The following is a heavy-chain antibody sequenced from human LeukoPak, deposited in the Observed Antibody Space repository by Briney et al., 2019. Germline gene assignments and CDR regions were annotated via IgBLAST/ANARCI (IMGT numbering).Heavy chain of an antibody. CDR3: VRDFGSGSSRRNNYYMDV. CDR1: GGPINRYY. J-gene: IGHJ6*03. V-gene: IGHV4-4*07. CDR2: FYTSGNT. Sequence: KPSENLSLTCTVSGGPINRYYWGWIRQTAGKGLEWIGRFYTSGNTNYNPSLKSRVTMSVEKSKNQFSLKLSSVTAADTAVYYCVRDFGSGSSRRNNYYMDVWGKGTTVTVSS. D-gene: IGHD3-10*01.